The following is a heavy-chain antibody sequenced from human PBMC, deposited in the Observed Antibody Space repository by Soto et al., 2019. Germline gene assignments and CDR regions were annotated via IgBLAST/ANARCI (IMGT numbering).Heavy chain of an antibody. CDR1: GFTFSTDA. CDR2: ISGSGGSK. Sequence: EVQLLESGGGLVQPGGSLRLSCAASGFTFSTDAMSWVRQAPGKGLEWVSAISGSGGSKYYADSVKGLFTISRDNSKNPLYLQMNSLRAEDTAVYCCAKSHPFTMVRGDHDYWGQGTLVTVSS. D-gene: IGHD3-10*01. CDR3: AKSHPFTMVRGDHDY. J-gene: IGHJ4*02. V-gene: IGHV3-23*01.